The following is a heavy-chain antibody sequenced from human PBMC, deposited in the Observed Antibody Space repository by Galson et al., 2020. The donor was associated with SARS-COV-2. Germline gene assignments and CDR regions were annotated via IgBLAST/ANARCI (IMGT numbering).Heavy chain of an antibody. CDR1: GFTFSSYG. J-gene: IGHJ4*02. CDR3: ARELYDSSGYYYPPDY. D-gene: IGHD3-22*01. Sequence: GESLKISCAASGFTFSSYGMHWVRQAPGKGLEWVAVIWYDGSNKYYADSVKGRFTISRDNSKNTLYLQMNSLRAEDTAVYYCARELYDSSGYYYPPDYWGQGTLVTVSS. CDR2: IWYDGSNK. V-gene: IGHV3-33*01.